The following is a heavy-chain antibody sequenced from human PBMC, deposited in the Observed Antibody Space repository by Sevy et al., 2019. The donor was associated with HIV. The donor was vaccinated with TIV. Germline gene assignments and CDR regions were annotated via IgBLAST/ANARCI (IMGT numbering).Heavy chain of an antibody. J-gene: IGHJ4*02. CDR2: IKSKTDGGPT. CDR1: GFTFSNAW. D-gene: IGHD2-15*01. Sequence: GGSRRLSCAASGFTFSNAWMSWVRQAPGKGLEWVGRIKSKTDGGPTDYAAPVKGRFTISRDDSKNTLYLQMNSLKTEDTAVYYCTTAFVVVVAATPDALAYYFDYWGQGTLVTVSS. CDR3: TTAFVVVVAATPDALAYYFDY. V-gene: IGHV3-15*01.